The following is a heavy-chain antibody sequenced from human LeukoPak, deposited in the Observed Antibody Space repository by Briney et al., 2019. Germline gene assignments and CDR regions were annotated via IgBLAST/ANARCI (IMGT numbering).Heavy chain of an antibody. CDR3: ARAQGQSRYGYGAAYYYYMDV. V-gene: IGHV1-2*02. J-gene: IGHJ6*03. CDR2: INPNSGGT. Sequence: GASVKVSCKASGYTFTSYGISWVRQAPGQGLEWMGWINPNSGGTNYAQKFQGRVTMTRDTSISTAYMELSRLRSDDTAVYYCARAQGQSRYGYGAAYYYYMDVWGKGTTVTVSS. D-gene: IGHD5-18*01. CDR1: GYTFTSYG.